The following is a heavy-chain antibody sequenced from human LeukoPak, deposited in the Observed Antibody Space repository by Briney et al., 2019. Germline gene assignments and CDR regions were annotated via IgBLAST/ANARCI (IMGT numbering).Heavy chain of an antibody. J-gene: IGHJ4*02. CDR1: GGSISSYY. V-gene: IGHV4-59*01. CDR2: IYYSGST. CDR3: ARGTQSHFYLYY. Sequence: SETLSLTCTVSGGSISSYYWSWIRQPPGKGLEWIGYIYYSGSTNYNPSLKSRVTISVDTSKNQFSLKLSSVTAADTAVYCCARGTQSHFYLYYWGQGTLVTVSS. D-gene: IGHD3-3*02.